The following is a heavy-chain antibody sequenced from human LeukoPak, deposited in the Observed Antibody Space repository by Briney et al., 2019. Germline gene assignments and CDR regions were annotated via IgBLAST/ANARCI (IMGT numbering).Heavy chain of an antibody. J-gene: IGHJ4*02. V-gene: IGHV4-59*01. CDR3: ARAYGSGSYYVFDY. Sequence: SETLSLTCTVSGGSISSYYRSWIRQPPGKGLEWIGYIYYSGSTNYNPSLKSRVTISVDTSKNQFSLKLSSVTAADTAVYYCARAYGSGSYYVFDYWGQGTLVTASS. D-gene: IGHD3-10*01. CDR1: GGSISSYY. CDR2: IYYSGST.